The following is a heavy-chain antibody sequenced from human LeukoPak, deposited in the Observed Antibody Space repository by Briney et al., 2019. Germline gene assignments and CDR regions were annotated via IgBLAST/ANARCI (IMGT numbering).Heavy chain of an antibody. CDR1: GDSISGYY. Sequence: PSETLSLTCNVSGDSISGYYWSWIRQPAGKGLECIGRIYSSGSTNYNPSLKSRLTMSVDTSKNQFSLKPSSVTAADTAVYYCARVGGTATTGYYYMDVWGKGTTVTVSS. CDR2: IYSSGST. V-gene: IGHV4-4*07. D-gene: IGHD1-1*01. CDR3: ARVGGTATTGYYYMDV. J-gene: IGHJ6*03.